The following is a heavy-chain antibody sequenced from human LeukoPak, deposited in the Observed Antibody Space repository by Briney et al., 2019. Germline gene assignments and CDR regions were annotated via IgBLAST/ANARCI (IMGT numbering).Heavy chain of an antibody. CDR1: GGCFSGYY. Sequence: SYTLSLTRAVYGGCFSGYYWRWIRQPPGKGLEGIGEINHSGSTNYNPSLKSRVTISVDTSKNQFSLKLSSVTAADTAVYYCARVRTVEYSSSTAMFDAFDIWGQGTMVTVSS. D-gene: IGHD6-6*01. J-gene: IGHJ3*02. V-gene: IGHV4-34*01. CDR3: ARVRTVEYSSSTAMFDAFDI. CDR2: INHSGST.